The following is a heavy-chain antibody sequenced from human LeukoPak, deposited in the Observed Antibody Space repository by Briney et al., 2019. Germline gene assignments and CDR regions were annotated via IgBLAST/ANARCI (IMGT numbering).Heavy chain of an antibody. Sequence: GGSLRLSCAASGFSFSTYAMRWVRQAPGKGLEWVAVMSDDGRNQFYADSVKGRFTISRENSKNTLYLQMNSPRVEDTAVYYCERGQLAPNYHYYMDVWGKGTTVTVSS. CDR3: ERGQLAPNYHYYMDV. CDR1: GFSFSTYA. D-gene: IGHD5-24*01. J-gene: IGHJ6*03. CDR2: MSDDGRNQ. V-gene: IGHV3-30*01.